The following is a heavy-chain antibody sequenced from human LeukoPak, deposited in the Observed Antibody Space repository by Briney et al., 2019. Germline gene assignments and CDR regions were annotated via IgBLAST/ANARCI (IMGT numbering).Heavy chain of an antibody. CDR3: ARSSYSSSSSV. V-gene: IGHV3-7*03. CDR2: INSDGSEG. J-gene: IGHJ3*01. D-gene: IGHD6-6*01. Sequence: GGSLRLSCALSGFTFSGFWMSWSRQAPGKGLEWVASINSDGSEGYYADVVKGRFTISRDNAKNSLYLQINSLRAEDTAVYYCARSSYSSSSSVWGQGTMVTVSS. CDR1: GFTFSGFW.